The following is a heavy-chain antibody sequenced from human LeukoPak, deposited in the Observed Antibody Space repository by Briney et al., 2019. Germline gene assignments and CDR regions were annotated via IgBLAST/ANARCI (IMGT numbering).Heavy chain of an antibody. CDR1: GFTFTNYW. CDR3: ARDKVTGASYFDY. CDR2: IRQDGSEM. V-gene: IGHV3-7*01. D-gene: IGHD7-27*01. J-gene: IGHJ4*02. Sequence: GGSLRLSCAASGFTFTNYWMSWVRQTPGEAPEWVANIRQDGSEMYYLDSVKGRFTISRDNAKNSLYLQMNSLRGDDTAIYYCARDKVTGASYFDYWGLGTLVTVSS.